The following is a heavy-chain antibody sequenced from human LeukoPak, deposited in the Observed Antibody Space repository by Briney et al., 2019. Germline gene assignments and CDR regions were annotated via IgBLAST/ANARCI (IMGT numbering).Heavy chain of an antibody. V-gene: IGHV3-7*01. J-gene: IGHJ4*01. CDR2: INPDGNKK. CDR3: ARDLSGHWTYDY. Sequence: GGSLRLSCAVSGLTFSSSWMDWVRQAPGKGLEWVASINPDGNKKYSADSVKGRFSLSRDNSMNTLYLQLNSLRTEDTAMYYCARDLSGHWTYDYWGQGTLVTVSS. D-gene: IGHD1-1*01. CDR1: GLTFSSSW.